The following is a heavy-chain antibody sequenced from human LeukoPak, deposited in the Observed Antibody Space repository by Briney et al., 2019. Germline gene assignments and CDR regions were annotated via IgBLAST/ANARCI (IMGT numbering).Heavy chain of an antibody. J-gene: IGHJ5*02. D-gene: IGHD3-10*01. CDR1: GGSISSGDYY. CDR2: IYYSGST. Sequence: SETLSLTCTVSGGSISSGDYYWSWIRQPPGKGLEWIGYIYYSGSTYYNPSLKSRVTISLDTSKNQFSPKLSSVTAADTAVYYCASDYGSGSYGIDPWGQGTLVTVSS. CDR3: ASDYGSGSYGIDP. V-gene: IGHV4-30-4*01.